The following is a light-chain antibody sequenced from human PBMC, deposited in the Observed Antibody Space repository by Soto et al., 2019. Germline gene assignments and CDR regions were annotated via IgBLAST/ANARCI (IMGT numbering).Light chain of an antibody. CDR3: QQRSNWTLT. V-gene: IGKV3-11*01. CDR2: DAS. CDR1: QSVSSY. Sequence: EIVLTQSPATLSLSPGERATLSCRASQSVSSYLAWYQQKPGQAPRLLIYDASNTATGIPARFSGSGSGTDFTLTISSLVPEDFAVYYCQQRSNWTLTFGGGTNVEIK. J-gene: IGKJ4*01.